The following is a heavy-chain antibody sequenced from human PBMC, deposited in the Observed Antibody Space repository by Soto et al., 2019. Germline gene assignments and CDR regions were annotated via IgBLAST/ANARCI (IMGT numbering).Heavy chain of an antibody. CDR1: GGTFSSYA. J-gene: IGHJ6*02. D-gene: IGHD3-3*01. CDR3: ARDPNYDFWSGYYYYGMDV. CDR2: IIPIFGTA. Sequence: QVQLVQSGAEVKKPGSSVKVSCKASGGTFSSYAISWVRQAPGQGLEWMGGIIPIFGTANYAQKFQGRVTITADESTRTAYMELSSLRSEDTAVYYCARDPNYDFWSGYYYYGMDVWGQGTTVTVSS. V-gene: IGHV1-69*12.